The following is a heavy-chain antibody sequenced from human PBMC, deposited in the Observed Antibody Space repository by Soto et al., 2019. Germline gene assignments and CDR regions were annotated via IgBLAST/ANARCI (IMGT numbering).Heavy chain of an antibody. V-gene: IGHV3-11*01. CDR2: ISSDSSTI. Sequence: GGSLRLSCAASGFSFSDYYMSWIRQAPGKGLEWISYISSDSSTIYNADSVQGRFTISRDNAKNSLYLQMNSLRAEDTAVYYCARRYPHRLDVYYYYYMDVWGKGTTVTVSS. D-gene: IGHD3-16*02. CDR1: GFSFSDYY. CDR3: ARRYPHRLDVYYYYYMDV. J-gene: IGHJ6*03.